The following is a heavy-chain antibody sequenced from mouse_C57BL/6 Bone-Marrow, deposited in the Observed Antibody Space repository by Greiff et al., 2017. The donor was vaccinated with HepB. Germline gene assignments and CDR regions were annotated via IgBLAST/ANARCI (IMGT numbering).Heavy chain of an antibody. CDR2: IWSGGST. CDR1: GFSFTSYG. CDR3: ASHSYYSNLPKWYFDV. D-gene: IGHD2-5*01. Sequence: QVQLKQSGPGLVQPSQSLSITCTASGFSFTSYGVHWVRQSPGKGLEWLGVIWSGGSTDYNAAFISRLSISKDNSKSQVFFKMNSLQADDTAIYYCASHSYYSNLPKWYFDVWGTGTTVTVSS. J-gene: IGHJ1*03. V-gene: IGHV2-2*01.